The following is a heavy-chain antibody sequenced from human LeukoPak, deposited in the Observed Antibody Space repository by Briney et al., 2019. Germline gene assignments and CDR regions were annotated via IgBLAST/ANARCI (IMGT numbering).Heavy chain of an antibody. J-gene: IGHJ4*02. V-gene: IGHV1-69*04. CDR2: IIPIFGIA. D-gene: IGHD3-16*02. CDR3: ARDRTFGGVIAAQHDY. CDR1: GRTFSSYA. Sequence: GASVKVSCKASGRTFSSYAISWVRQAPGQGLEWMGRIIPIFGIANYAQKFQGRVTITADKSTSTAYMELSSLRSEDTAVYYCARDRTFGGVIAAQHDYWGQGTLVTVSS.